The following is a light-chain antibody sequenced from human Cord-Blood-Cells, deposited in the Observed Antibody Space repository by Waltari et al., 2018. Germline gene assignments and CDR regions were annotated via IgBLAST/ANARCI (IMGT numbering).Light chain of an antibody. CDR1: SSDVGSYNL. CDR3: CSYAGSSTFVAV. J-gene: IGLJ7*01. V-gene: IGLV2-23*03. Sequence: QSALTQPASVSGSPGQSITIPCTGTSSDVGSYNLVSWYQQHPGNAPKLMIYEGSKRPSGVSNRFSGSKSGNTASLTISGLQAEDEADYYCCSYAGSSTFVAVFGGGTQLTVL. CDR2: EGS.